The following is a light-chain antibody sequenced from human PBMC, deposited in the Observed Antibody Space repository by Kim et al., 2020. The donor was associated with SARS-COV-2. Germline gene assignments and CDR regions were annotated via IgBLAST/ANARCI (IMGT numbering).Light chain of an antibody. Sequence: SPGERATPSCRASQSFGTNLAWYQQKPGQAPRLLLYGTSTRATGIPARFSGSGSGTEFTLTISSLQSEDFAVYYCQQYNNWPLPCTFGQGTKLEI. J-gene: IGKJ2*02. CDR3: QQYNNWPLPCT. V-gene: IGKV3-15*01. CDR2: GTS. CDR1: QSFGTN.